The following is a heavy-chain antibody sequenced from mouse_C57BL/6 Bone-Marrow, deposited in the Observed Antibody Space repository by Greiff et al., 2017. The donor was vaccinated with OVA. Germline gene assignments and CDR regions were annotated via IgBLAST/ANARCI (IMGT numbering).Heavy chain of an antibody. J-gene: IGHJ2*01. CDR1: GYTFTSYW. V-gene: IGHV1-55*01. CDR2: IYPGSGST. CDR3: ARTITTVVATDY. D-gene: IGHD1-1*01. Sequence: QVQLQQSGAELVKPGASVKMSCKASGYTFTSYWITWVKQRPGQGLEWIGDIYPGSGSTNYNEKFKSKATLTVDTSSSTAYMQISSLTSEDSAVYYCARTITTVVATDYWGQGTTLTVSS.